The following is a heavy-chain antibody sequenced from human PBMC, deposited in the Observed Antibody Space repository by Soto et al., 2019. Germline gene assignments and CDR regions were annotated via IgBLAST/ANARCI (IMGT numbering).Heavy chain of an antibody. D-gene: IGHD1-26*01. Sequence: EEQLLESGGGLVQPGGSPRLSCAASGFTFSTYPMTWVRQAPGKGLEWVSSIHGSGETTYYADSVKGRFTISRDNSKNTLYLEMDSLRANDTAVYFCARRSSGSYYAAFDVWGQGTVVTVSS. J-gene: IGHJ3*01. CDR3: ARRSSGSYYAAFDV. CDR1: GFTFSTYP. V-gene: IGHV3-23*01. CDR2: IHGSGETT.